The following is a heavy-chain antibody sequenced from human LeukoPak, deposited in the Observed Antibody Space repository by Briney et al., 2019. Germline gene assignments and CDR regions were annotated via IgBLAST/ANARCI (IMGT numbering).Heavy chain of an antibody. CDR1: GGSISSSNW. Sequence: KPSGTLSLTCAVSGGSISSSNWWSWVRQPPGKGLEWIGEIYHSGSTNYNPSLKSRVTISVDKSKNQFSLKLSSVTAADTAVYYCARDRGGYSSIWLFDYWGQGTLVTVSS. J-gene: IGHJ4*02. CDR3: ARDRGGYSSIWLFDY. CDR2: IYHSGST. D-gene: IGHD6-13*01. V-gene: IGHV4-4*02.